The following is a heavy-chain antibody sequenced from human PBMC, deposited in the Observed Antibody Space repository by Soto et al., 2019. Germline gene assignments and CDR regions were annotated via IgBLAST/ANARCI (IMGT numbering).Heavy chain of an antibody. CDR2: IDPSDSQT. D-gene: IGHD3-22*01. J-gene: IGHJ4*02. Sequence: GESLKISCKGSGYSFAGYWITWVRQKPGKGLEWMGRIDPSDSQTYYSPSFRGHVTISVTKSITTVFLQWSSLRASDTAMYYCARQIYDSDTGPNFQYYFDSWGQGTPVTVSS. CDR1: GYSFAGYW. CDR3: ARQIYDSDTGPNFQYYFDS. V-gene: IGHV5-10-1*01.